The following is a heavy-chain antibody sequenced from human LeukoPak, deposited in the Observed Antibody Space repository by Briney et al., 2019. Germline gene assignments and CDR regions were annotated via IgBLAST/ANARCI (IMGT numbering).Heavy chain of an antibody. CDR1: GFPFSTYW. Sequence: GRSLRLSSAPSGFPFSTYWIAWVRQAPGKGLDSGASRRKDGGAKFYAASVKGLFIISRDNAKNSLYLQMNNLRDEDTAGYYCASSHDSSGNDWGQGTLVTVYS. CDR2: RRKDGGAK. V-gene: IGHV3-7*01. CDR3: ASSHDSSGND. D-gene: IGHD3-22*01. J-gene: IGHJ4*02.